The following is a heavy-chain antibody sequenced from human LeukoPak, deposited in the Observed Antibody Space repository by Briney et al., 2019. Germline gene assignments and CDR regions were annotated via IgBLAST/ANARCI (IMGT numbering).Heavy chain of an antibody. CDR1: GFTFSSYA. Sequence: GGSLRLSCAASGFTFSSYAMSWVRQAPGKGLEWVSIIYSGGNTNYADSVKGRFTISRDNSRNTLYLQMNSLRDEDTAVYYCAKVASDSSGWYHFDYWGQGTLVNVCS. CDR3: AKVASDSSGWYHFDY. J-gene: IGHJ4*02. CDR2: IYSGGNT. D-gene: IGHD6-19*01. V-gene: IGHV3-23*03.